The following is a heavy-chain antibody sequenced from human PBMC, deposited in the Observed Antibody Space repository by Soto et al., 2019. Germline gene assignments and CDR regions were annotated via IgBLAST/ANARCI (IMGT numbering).Heavy chain of an antibody. CDR3: TTDVSSSWDYYYYYGMDV. Sequence: EVQLVESGGGLVKPGGSLRLSCAASGFTFSNAWMSWVRQAPGKGLEWVGRIKSKTDGGTTDYAAPVKGRFTISRDDSKNTMYLQMNSLKTEDTAVYYCTTDVSSSWDYYYYYGMDVWGQGTTVTVSS. J-gene: IGHJ6*02. V-gene: IGHV3-15*01. D-gene: IGHD6-13*01. CDR2: IKSKTDGGTT. CDR1: GFTFSNAW.